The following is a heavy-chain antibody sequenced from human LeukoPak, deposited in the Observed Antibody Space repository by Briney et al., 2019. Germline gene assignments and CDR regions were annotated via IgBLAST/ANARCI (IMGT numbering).Heavy chain of an antibody. D-gene: IGHD5-24*01. CDR3: ASVGEDGYNSP. CDR2: IYYSGST. J-gene: IGHJ5*02. CDR1: GGSISSYY. Sequence: PSETLSLACTVSGGSISSYYWSWIRQPPGKGLEWIGYIYYSGSTNYNPSLKSRVTISVDTSTNQFSLKLSSVTAADTAVYYCASVGEDGYNSPWGQGTLVTVSS. V-gene: IGHV4-59*08.